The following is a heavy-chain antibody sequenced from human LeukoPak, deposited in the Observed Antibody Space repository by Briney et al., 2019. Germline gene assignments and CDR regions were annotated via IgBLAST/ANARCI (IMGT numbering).Heavy chain of an antibody. V-gene: IGHV4-34*01. Sequence: PSETLSLTCTVSGGSISSYYWSWIRQPPGKGLEWIGEINHSGSTNYNPSLKSRVTISVDTSKNQFSLKLSSVTAADTAVYYCASVSFWSGYYQNDYWGQGTLVTVSS. CDR1: GGSISSYY. J-gene: IGHJ4*02. CDR3: ASVSFWSGYYQNDY. CDR2: INHSGST. D-gene: IGHD3-3*01.